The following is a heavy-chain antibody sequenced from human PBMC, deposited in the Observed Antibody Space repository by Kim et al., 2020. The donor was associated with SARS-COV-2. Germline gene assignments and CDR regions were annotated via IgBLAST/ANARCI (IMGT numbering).Heavy chain of an antibody. Sequence: GGSLRLSCAASGFTFSSYSMNWVRQAPGKGLEWVSYISCSSSTINYADSVKGRFTISRDNAKNTLYLQMNSLRAEDTAVYYCARVLWFGELSVDPWGQGNLVTVSS. V-gene: IGHV3-48*01. CDR3: ARVLWFGELSVDP. CDR2: ISCSSSTI. CDR1: GFTFSSYS. J-gene: IGHJ5*02. D-gene: IGHD3-10*01.